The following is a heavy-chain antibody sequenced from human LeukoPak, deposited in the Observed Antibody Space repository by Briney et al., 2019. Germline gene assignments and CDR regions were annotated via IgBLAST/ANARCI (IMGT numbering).Heavy chain of an antibody. Sequence: PSVTLSLTCTVSGGSISSYYWSWIRQPPGKGLEWIGYIYYSGSTNYNPSLKSRVTISVDTSKNQFSLKLSSVTAADTAVYYCARGDTAMATPYFDYWGQGTLVTVSS. CDR2: IYYSGST. CDR3: ARGDTAMATPYFDY. CDR1: GGSISSYY. J-gene: IGHJ4*02. D-gene: IGHD5-18*01. V-gene: IGHV4-59*01.